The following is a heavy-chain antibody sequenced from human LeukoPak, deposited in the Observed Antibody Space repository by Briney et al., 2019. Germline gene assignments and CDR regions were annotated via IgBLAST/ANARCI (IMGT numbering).Heavy chain of an antibody. CDR2: INYSGST. D-gene: IGHD6-6*01. Sequence: MTGGSLRLSCAASGFTFSSYAMSWIRQPPGKGLEWIGYINYSGSTSYNPSLKSRVTISVDTSKNQFSLRLSSVTAADTAVYYCARDVLLDYWGQGTLVTVSS. CDR1: GFTFSSYA. J-gene: IGHJ4*02. CDR3: ARDVLLDY. V-gene: IGHV4-59*12.